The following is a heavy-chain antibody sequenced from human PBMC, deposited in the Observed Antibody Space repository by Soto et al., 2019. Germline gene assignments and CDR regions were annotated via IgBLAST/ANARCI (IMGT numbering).Heavy chain of an antibody. CDR1: GFTFSNYA. CDR3: ARAGCDGGTCYTLVGLRYGMDV. Sequence: QVQLVESGGGVVQPGRSLRLSCAASGFTFSNYAMYWVRQAPGKGLEWVAVISYDGNNKYYADSVKGRFTISRDNSKNTLYLQMSSLRAEDTDVYYCARAGCDGGTCYTLVGLRYGMDVWGQGTTVTVSS. CDR2: ISYDGNNK. D-gene: IGHD2-15*01. V-gene: IGHV3-30-3*01. J-gene: IGHJ6*02.